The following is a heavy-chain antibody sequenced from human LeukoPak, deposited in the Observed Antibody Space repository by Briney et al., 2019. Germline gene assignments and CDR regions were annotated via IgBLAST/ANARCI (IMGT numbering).Heavy chain of an antibody. CDR1: GGSISSSSYY. CDR3: AAGVGIRYYYYMDV. CDR2: IYYSGST. D-gene: IGHD3-10*01. V-gene: IGHV4-39*01. Sequence: PSETLSLTCTVSGGSISSSSYYWGWIRQPPGKGLEWIGSIYYSGSTYYNPSLKSRVTISVDTSKNQFSLKLSSVTAADTAVYYCAAGVGIRYYYYMDVWGKGTTVTISS. J-gene: IGHJ6*03.